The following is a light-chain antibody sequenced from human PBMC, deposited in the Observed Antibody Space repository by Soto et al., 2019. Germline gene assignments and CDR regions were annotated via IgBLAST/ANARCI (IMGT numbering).Light chain of an antibody. Sequence: DIQMTQSPSTLSSSVGDRVTITCRASQSISSWLAWHKQKPGKAPKLLIYKASSLESGVPSRFRGSGSGTEFTLTISSLQSDDFETYYCQHYNSYSEAFGQGTKVDIK. V-gene: IGKV1-5*03. J-gene: IGKJ1*01. CDR2: KAS. CDR1: QSISSW. CDR3: QHYNSYSEA.